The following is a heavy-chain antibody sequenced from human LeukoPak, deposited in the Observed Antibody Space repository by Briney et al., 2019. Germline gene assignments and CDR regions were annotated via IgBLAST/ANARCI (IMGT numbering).Heavy chain of an antibody. V-gene: IGHV3-30*18. CDR3: AKPYYYGSRSYMDY. Sequence: GGSLRLSCAASGXTFSNYGMHWVRQAPGKGLEWVAVISYDGSNTYYADSVKGRFTISRDNSKNMLYLQMNSLRAEDTAVYYCAKPYYYGSRSYMDYWGQGTLVTVSS. J-gene: IGHJ4*02. CDR1: GXTFSNYG. CDR2: ISYDGSNT. D-gene: IGHD3-10*01.